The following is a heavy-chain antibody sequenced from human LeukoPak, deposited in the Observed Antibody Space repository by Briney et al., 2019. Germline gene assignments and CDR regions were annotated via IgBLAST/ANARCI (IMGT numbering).Heavy chain of an antibody. CDR3: AREVPLDY. CDR2: ISYDGSNK. Sequence: GGSLRLSCAASGFTFSSYGMHWVRQAPGKGLEWVAVISYDGSNKYYADSVKGRFTISRDNSKNTLYLQMNSLRAEDTAVYYCAREVPLDYWGQGTLVTVSS. V-gene: IGHV3-30*03. J-gene: IGHJ4*02. CDR1: GFTFSSYG.